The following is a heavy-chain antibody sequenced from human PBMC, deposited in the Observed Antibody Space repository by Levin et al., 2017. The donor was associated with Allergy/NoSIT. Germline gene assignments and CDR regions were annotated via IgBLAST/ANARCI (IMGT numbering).Heavy chain of an antibody. V-gene: IGHV1-18*01. CDR3: ARDRGAYYDSSGYFDY. CDR2: ISAYNANT. D-gene: IGHD3-22*01. CDR1: GYTFPNYG. J-gene: IGHJ4*02. Sequence: AASVKVSCKASGYTFPNYGFSWVRQAPGQGLEWMGWISAYNANTKSAQKFQGRVTMTTDTSTSTAYMELRSLRSDDTAVYYCARDRGAYYDSSGYFDYWGQGTLVTVSS.